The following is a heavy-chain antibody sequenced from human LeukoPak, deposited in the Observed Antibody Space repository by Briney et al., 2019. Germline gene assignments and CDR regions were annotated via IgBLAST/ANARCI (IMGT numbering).Heavy chain of an antibody. CDR1: GFSLSTSGMC. V-gene: IGHV2-70*11. CDR3: ARIISSGYYQQLDY. Sequence: SGPTLVNPTQSLTLTCTFSGFSLSTSGMCVSWIRQPPGKALEWLARIDWDDDKYYSTSLKTRLTISKDTSKNQVVLTMTNMDPVDTATYYCARIISSGYYQQLDYWGQGTLVTVSS. J-gene: IGHJ4*02. CDR2: IDWDDDK. D-gene: IGHD3-22*01.